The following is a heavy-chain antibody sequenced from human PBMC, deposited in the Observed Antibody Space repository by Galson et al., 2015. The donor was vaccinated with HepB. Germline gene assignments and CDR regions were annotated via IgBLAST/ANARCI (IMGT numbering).Heavy chain of an antibody. CDR2: ISSSGGTI. V-gene: IGHV3-11*01. CDR3: ARDSVGGALDY. CDR1: GFSFSDYY. D-gene: IGHD3-16*01. Sequence: SLRLSCAASGFSFSDYYMNWIRQAPGKGLEWISYISSSGGTIYSADSVKGRFTVSRDNAKNSLYLQMKSLRAEDTAVYYCARDSVGGALDYWGQGILVTVSS. J-gene: IGHJ4*02.